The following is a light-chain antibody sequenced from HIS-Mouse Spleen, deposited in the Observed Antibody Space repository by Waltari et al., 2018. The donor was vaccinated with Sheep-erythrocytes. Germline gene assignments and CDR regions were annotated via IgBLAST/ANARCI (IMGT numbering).Light chain of an antibody. CDR3: CSYAGSYNHV. CDR2: EVR. CDR1: SSDVGGYNY. V-gene: IGLV2-8*01. Sequence: QSALTQPASVSGSPGQSITISCTGTSSDVGGYNYVSWYQQHPGKAPKLMIYEVRNLPSGVPDSFSGSKSGNTASLTVSGLQAEDEADYYCCSYAGSYNHVFATGTKVTVL. J-gene: IGLJ1*01.